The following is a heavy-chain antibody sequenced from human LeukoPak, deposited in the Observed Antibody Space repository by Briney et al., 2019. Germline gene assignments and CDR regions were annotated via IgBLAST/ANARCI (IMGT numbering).Heavy chain of an antibody. CDR1: GYTFSSFD. CDR3: ARGDPSCTSASCYNY. D-gene: IGHD2-2*01. J-gene: IGHJ4*02. V-gene: IGHV1-8*01. Sequence: GASVKVSCKASGYTFSSFDINWVRQAAGQGPEWMGWMNPSSANTGYAQKFQGRVTMTRNTSISTVYMELSSLTSEDTAMYYCARGDPSCTSASCYNYWGQGTPVTVSS. CDR2: MNPSSANT.